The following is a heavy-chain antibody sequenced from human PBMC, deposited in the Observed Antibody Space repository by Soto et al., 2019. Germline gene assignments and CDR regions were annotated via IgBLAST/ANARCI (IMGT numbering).Heavy chain of an antibody. J-gene: IGHJ6*02. Sequence: PGGSLRLSCTASGFTFGDYAMSLVRQAPGKGLECVCFIRSKDYCGTTEYAASVKGRFTISRDDSKSIAYLQMNSLKTEDTAVYYCTRRSGMDVWGQGTTVTVSS. CDR3: TRRSGMDV. V-gene: IGHV3-49*04. CDR1: GFTFGDYA. CDR2: IRSKDYCGTT.